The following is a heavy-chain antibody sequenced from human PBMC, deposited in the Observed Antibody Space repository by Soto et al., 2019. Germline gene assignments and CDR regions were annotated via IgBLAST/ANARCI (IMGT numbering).Heavy chain of an antibody. CDR3: ARGGKDGSLFFGLEV. CDR2: FYPRDSAA. V-gene: IGHV5-51*01. Sequence: GESLKISCVGSGYSFTTHWVAWVRQMPGKGLEWMGIFYPRDSAATYSPSFQGQVTMSADKSSSTAYLQWNSLQASDTAIYYCARGGKDGSLFFGLEVWCQGTTVTVSS. D-gene: IGHD1-26*01. CDR1: GYSFTTHW. J-gene: IGHJ6*02.